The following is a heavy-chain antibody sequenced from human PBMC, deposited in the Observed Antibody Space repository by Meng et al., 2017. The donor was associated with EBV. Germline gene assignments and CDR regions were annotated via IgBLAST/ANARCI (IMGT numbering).Heavy chain of an antibody. Sequence: QVQSVPVGAECKKPRAPVKVSCKASGGTFSSYAISWVRQAPVQGLEWMGGIIPIFGTANYAQQFQGRVTITADKSTSTAYMELSSLRSEDTAVYYCARAEIAAAGRLDYWGQGTLVTVSS. CDR2: IIPIFGTA. D-gene: IGHD6-13*01. V-gene: IGHV1-69*06. CDR3: ARAEIAAAGRLDY. CDR1: GGTFSSYA. J-gene: IGHJ4*02.